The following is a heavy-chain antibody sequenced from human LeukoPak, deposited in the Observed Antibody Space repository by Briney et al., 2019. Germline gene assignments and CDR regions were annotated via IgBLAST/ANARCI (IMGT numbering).Heavy chain of an antibody. CDR3: ARGRYCSADICTGGDSFDI. CDR2: KYARGSS. J-gene: IGHJ3*02. D-gene: IGHD2-15*01. Sequence: SETLSLTCTVSGGSISNYYWSWFRQPAGKGLEWIGRKYARGSSNYNPPVQSRVTMSVDTSKNQFSLKLRSVTAADTAVYYCARGRYCSADICTGGDSFDIWGQGTMVSVSP. V-gene: IGHV4-4*07. CDR1: GGSISNYY.